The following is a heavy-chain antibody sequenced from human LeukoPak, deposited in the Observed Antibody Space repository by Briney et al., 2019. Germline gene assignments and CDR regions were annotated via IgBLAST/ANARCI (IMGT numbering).Heavy chain of an antibody. Sequence: GGSLRLSCAASGFTFSSSWMSWVRQAPGKGLEWVANINLDGSERHYVDSVKGRFTISRDNAENSLYLQMNSLRAGDTAVYYCARNRGTSHWGQGTLVTVSS. CDR2: INLDGSER. CDR1: GFTFSSSW. J-gene: IGHJ4*02. CDR3: ARNRGTSH. V-gene: IGHV3-7*01.